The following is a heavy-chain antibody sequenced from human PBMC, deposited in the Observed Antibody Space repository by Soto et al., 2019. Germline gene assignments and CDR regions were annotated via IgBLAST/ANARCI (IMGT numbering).Heavy chain of an antibody. Sequence: SETLSLTCAVSGGSLSSGVYSLSWIRKPPGRGLEWIGYSYHSGSTYYNPSLKSRVTISVDRSENKFSLKLTSVTAADTAVYFCARGFDYPGVSYYWGQGILVTVSS. CDR3: ARGFDYPGVSYY. CDR1: GGSLSSGVYS. D-gene: IGHD2-8*01. J-gene: IGHJ4*02. V-gene: IGHV4-30-2*01. CDR2: SYHSGST.